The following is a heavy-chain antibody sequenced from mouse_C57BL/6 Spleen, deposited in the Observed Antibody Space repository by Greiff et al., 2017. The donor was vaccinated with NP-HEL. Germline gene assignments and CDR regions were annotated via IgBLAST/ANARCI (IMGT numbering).Heavy chain of an antibody. Sequence: VQLQESGPGLVAPSQCLSITCTVSGFSLTSYGVHWVRQPPGKGLEWLVVIWSDGSTTYNSALKSRLSISKDNSKSQVFLKMNSLQTDDTAMYYCARQRDYSSHYYAMDYWGQGTSVTVSS. CDR3: ARQRDYSSHYYAMDY. CDR1: GFSLTSYG. J-gene: IGHJ4*01. V-gene: IGHV2-6-1*01. CDR2: IWSDGST. D-gene: IGHD1-1*01.